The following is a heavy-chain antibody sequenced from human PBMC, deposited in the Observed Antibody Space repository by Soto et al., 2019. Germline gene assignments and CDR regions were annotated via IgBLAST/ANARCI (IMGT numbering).Heavy chain of an antibody. J-gene: IGHJ3*02. CDR2: ISYDGSNK. Sequence: RLSWAASGFTFSSYGMHWVRQAPCKGLEWVAVISYDGSNKYYADSVKGRFTISRDNSKNTLYLQMNSLRAEDTAVYYCAKDDTYYYDSSGYRGYDAFDIWGQGTMVTVSS. CDR3: AKDDTYYYDSSGYRGYDAFDI. V-gene: IGHV3-30*18. D-gene: IGHD3-22*01. CDR1: GFTFSSYG.